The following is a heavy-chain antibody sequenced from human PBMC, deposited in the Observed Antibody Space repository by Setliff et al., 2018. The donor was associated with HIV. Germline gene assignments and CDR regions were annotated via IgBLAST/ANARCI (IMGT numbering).Heavy chain of an antibody. Sequence: GGSLRLSCATSGFTFSSYPIHWVRQAPGKGLEWVAVIAFDGSNKHYADSVKGRFTISRDNWKNTAYLQMNSLRTEDTAVYYCVREGSYYGGQWGQGTLVTVSS. J-gene: IGHJ4*02. CDR3: VREGSYYGGQ. CDR2: IAFDGSNK. V-gene: IGHV3-30*04. D-gene: IGHD1-26*01. CDR1: GFTFSSYP.